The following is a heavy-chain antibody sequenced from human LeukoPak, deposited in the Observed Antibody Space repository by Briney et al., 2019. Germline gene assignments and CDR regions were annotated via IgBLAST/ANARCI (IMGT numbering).Heavy chain of an antibody. Sequence: SVKVSCKAAGGTVSSYAISGGRQSPGQGLEGRGGIIPIFGTANYAQKFQGRVTITADESTSTAYMELSSLSSEDAAVYYCAKVRRYYYGSGVLDYWGQGTLVTVSS. CDR2: IIPIFGTA. D-gene: IGHD3-10*01. CDR1: GGTVSSYA. CDR3: AKVRRYYYGSGVLDY. V-gene: IGHV1-69*13. J-gene: IGHJ4*02.